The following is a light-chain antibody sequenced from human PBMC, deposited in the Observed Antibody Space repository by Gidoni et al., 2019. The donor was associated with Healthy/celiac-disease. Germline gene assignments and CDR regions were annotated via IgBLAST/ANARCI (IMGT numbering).Light chain of an antibody. CDR3: QAWDSSTVV. Sequence: SYELTQPPSVAVSPGQTASITCSGDKLGDKYDCWYQQKPGQPPVLVIYQDSKRPSGIPERFSGSHSGNTATLTISGTQAMDEADYYCQAWDSSTVVFGGGTKLTVL. CDR2: QDS. J-gene: IGLJ2*01. CDR1: KLGDKY. V-gene: IGLV3-1*01.